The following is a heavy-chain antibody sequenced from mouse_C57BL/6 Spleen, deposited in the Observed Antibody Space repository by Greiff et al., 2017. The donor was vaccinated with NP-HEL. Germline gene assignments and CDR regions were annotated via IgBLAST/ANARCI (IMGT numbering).Heavy chain of an antibody. Sequence: QLQQSGAELVRLGASVTLSCKASGYTFTDYEMHWVKQTPVHGLEWIGGIDPETGGTAYNQKFKGKAILTADKSSSTAYMELRSLTSEDAAVYYCTYGSSVDYWGRGTTLTVSS. V-gene: IGHV1-15*01. CDR2: IDPETGGT. CDR1: GYTFTDYE. CDR3: TYGSSVDY. J-gene: IGHJ2*01. D-gene: IGHD1-1*01.